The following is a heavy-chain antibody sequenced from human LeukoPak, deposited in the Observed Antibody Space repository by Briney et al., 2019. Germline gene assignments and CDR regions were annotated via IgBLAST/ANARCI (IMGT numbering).Heavy chain of an antibody. J-gene: IGHJ4*02. D-gene: IGHD2-2*01. CDR1: GFTFSSYA. CDR3: ARDNDCSSTSCYVGFDY. Sequence: PGRSLRLSCAASGFTFSSYAMHWVRQAPGKGLEWVAVISYDGSNKDYADSVKGRFTISRGNSKNTLYLQMNSLRAEDTAVYYCARDNDCSSTSCYVGFDYWGQGTLVTVSS. CDR2: ISYDGSNK. V-gene: IGHV3-30*04.